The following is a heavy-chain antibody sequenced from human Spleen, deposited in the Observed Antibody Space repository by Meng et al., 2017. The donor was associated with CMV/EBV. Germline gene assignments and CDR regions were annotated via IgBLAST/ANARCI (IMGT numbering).Heavy chain of an antibody. CDR1: GNSFTTYW. CDR3: ARRDYYDLGSGN. D-gene: IGHD3-10*01. V-gene: IGHV5-51*01. J-gene: IGHJ4*02. Sequence: GESLKISCKVSGNSFTTYWISWVRQMPGKGLEWMGIIYPHDSNTIYTPSFQGQVTISADKSISTVYLQWDSLKASDTAIYYCARRDYYDLGSGNWGQGTLVTVSS. CDR2: IYPHDSNT.